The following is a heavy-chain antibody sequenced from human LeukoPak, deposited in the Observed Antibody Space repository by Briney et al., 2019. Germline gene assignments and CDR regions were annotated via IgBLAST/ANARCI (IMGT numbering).Heavy chain of an antibody. J-gene: IGHJ4*02. D-gene: IGHD3-10*01. V-gene: IGHV3-53*01. CDR1: GFTVSSNY. CDR3: VLSSGSYYDLDY. CDR2: FYSGGST. Sequence: PGGSLRLSCAVSGFTVSSNYMSWVRQAPGKGLEWVSVFYSGGSTYYADSVKGRFTISRDTSKNTLFLQMNSLRAEDTAVYYCVLSSGSYYDLDYWGQGTLVTVSS.